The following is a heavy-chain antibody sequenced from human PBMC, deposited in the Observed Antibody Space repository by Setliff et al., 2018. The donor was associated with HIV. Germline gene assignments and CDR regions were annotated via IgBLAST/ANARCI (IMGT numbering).Heavy chain of an antibody. Sequence: GASVKVSCKASGYTFTSYAIHWVRQAPGQRLEWMGWINAGNGNTKYSQKFQGRVTITRDTSASTAYMELSSLRSEDTAVYYCAINYAKLVLDAFDIWGQGTMVTVSS. CDR2: INAGNGNT. CDR3: AINYAKLVLDAFDI. CDR1: GYTFTSYA. D-gene: IGHD6-13*01. J-gene: IGHJ3*02. V-gene: IGHV1-3*01.